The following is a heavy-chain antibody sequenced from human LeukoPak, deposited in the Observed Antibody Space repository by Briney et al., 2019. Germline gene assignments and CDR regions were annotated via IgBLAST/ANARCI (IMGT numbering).Heavy chain of an antibody. CDR3: ARDRPVNDFWSGYFNWYFDL. D-gene: IGHD3-3*01. J-gene: IGHJ2*01. Sequence: GASVKVSCKTSGGTFSRLPISWVRQAPGQGLEWMGGIIPIFGTANYAQKFQGRVTITTDESTSTVYMEVTSLRSEDTAVYYCARDRPVNDFWSGYFNWYFDLWGRGTLVTVSS. CDR1: GGTFSRLP. CDR2: IIPIFGTA. V-gene: IGHV1-69*05.